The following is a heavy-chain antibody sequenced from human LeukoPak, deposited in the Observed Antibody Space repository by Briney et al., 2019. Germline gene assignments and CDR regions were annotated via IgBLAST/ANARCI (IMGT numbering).Heavy chain of an antibody. CDR3: ARLTRYTSSGRYPYFDW. CDR2: IYYSGST. J-gene: IGHJ4*02. Sequence: SETLSLICSVSGGSISTYYWTWIRQPPGKALEWIGYIYYSGSTNYNPSLKSRVTISVDTSQKHFSLRLSSVTAADTAVYYCARLTRYTSSGRYPYFDWWGQGTRVTVSS. D-gene: IGHD3-22*01. V-gene: IGHV4-59*08. CDR1: GGSISTYY.